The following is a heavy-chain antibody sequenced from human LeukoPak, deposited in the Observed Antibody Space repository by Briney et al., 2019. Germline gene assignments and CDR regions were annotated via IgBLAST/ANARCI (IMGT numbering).Heavy chain of an antibody. CDR2: ISYDGSNK. V-gene: IGHV3-30*18. CDR1: GFTFSSYG. D-gene: IGHD1-26*01. Sequence: PGGSLRLSCAASGFTFSSYGMHWVRQAPGKGLEWVAVISYDGSNKYYADSVKGRFTISRDNSKNTLYLQMNSLRAEDTAVYYCAKDVGATSFSHYYYYGMDVWGQGTTVTVSS. CDR3: AKDVGATSFSHYYYYGMDV. J-gene: IGHJ6*02.